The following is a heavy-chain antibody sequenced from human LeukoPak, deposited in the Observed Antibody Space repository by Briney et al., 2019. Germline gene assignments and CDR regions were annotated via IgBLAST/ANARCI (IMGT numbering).Heavy chain of an antibody. CDR3: ARVLGWGSVDY. CDR2: ISTDGSKT. V-gene: IGHV3-30*03. J-gene: IGHJ4*02. Sequence: GGSLRLSCAASGFTFSSYGMHWVRQAPGKGLEWVALISTDGSKTYYADSLKGRFTISRDNSKNALNLQMNSLRTEDTAVYYCARVLGWGSVDYWGQGTLVTVSS. D-gene: IGHD7-27*01. CDR1: GFTFSSYG.